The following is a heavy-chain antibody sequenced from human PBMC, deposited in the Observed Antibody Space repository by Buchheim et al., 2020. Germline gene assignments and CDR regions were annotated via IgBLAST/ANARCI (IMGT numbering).Heavy chain of an antibody. CDR3: AREEPYYYYGMDV. CDR1: GFTFSSYA. V-gene: IGHV3-30-3*01. Sequence: QVQLVESGGGVVQPGRSLRLSCAASGFTFSSYAMHWVRQAPGKGLEWVAVISYDGSNKYYADSVKGRFTISRDNSKNTLYRQMNSLRAEDTAVYYCAREEPYYYYGMDVWGQGTT. CDR2: ISYDGSNK. J-gene: IGHJ6*02. D-gene: IGHD1-14*01.